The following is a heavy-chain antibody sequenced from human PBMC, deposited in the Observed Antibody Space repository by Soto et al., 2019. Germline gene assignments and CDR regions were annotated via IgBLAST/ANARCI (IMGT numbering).Heavy chain of an antibody. V-gene: IGHV1-69*13. J-gene: IGHJ6*02. CDR3: ARSYCTNGVCYNAADYYYYGMDL. CDR1: GGTFSSYA. CDR2: IIPIFGTA. Sequence: GASVKVSCKDSGGTFSSYAISWVRQAPGQGLEWMGGIIPIFGTANYAQKFQGRVTITADETTSTAYMELSSLRSEDTAVYYCARSYCTNGVCYNAADYYYYGMDLWGQGTTVTVSS. D-gene: IGHD2-8*01.